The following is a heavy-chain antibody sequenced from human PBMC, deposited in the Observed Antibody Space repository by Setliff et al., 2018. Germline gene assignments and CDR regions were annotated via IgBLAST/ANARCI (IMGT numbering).Heavy chain of an antibody. CDR1: GGSISSSNW. CDR2: ITHSGST. V-gene: IGHV4-4*02. J-gene: IGHJ6*03. D-gene: IGHD3-22*01. Sequence: SETLSLTCTVSGGSISSSNWWTWVRQSPGKGLEWIGYITHSGSTKYNPSLKSRVAITIVASKKQFSLELSSVTAADTAVYYCARLKYYNSGTYWGNWDYYSNMDVWGKGTTVTVSS. CDR3: ARLKYYNSGTYWGNWDYYSNMDV.